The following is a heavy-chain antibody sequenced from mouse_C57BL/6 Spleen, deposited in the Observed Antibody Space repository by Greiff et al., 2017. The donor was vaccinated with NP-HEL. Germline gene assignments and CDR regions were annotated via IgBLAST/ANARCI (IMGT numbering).Heavy chain of an antibody. CDR3: ARSYYGSRNYAMDY. V-gene: IGHV1-26*01. D-gene: IGHD1-1*01. J-gene: IGHJ4*01. Sequence: EVQLQQSGPELVKPGASVKISCKASGYTFTDYYMNWVKQSHGKSLEWIGDINPNNGGTSYNQKFKGKATLTVDKSASTAYMELRSLTSEDSAVYDCARSYYGSRNYAMDYWGQGTSVTVSS. CDR1: GYTFTDYY. CDR2: INPNNGGT.